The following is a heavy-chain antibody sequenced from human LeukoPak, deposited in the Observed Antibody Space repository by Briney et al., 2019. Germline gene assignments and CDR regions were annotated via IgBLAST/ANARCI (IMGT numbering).Heavy chain of an antibody. J-gene: IGHJ1*01. CDR1: GYTFTGYY. CDR2: INPNSGGT. V-gene: IGHV1-2*02. Sequence: ASVKVSCKASGYTFTGYYMHWVRQAPGQGLEWMGWINPNSGGTNYAQKFQGRVTMTRDTSISTAYMELSRLRSDDTAVYYCARDWAYCGGDCYLGHFQHWGQGTLVTVSS. CDR3: ARDWAYCGGDCYLGHFQH. D-gene: IGHD2-21*01.